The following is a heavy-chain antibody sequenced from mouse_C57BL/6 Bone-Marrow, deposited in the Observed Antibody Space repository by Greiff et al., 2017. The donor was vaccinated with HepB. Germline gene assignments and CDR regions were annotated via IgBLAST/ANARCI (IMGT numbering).Heavy chain of an antibody. Sequence: VHLVESGAELVKPGASVKVSCKASGYTFTEDTIHWVKQRSGQGLEWIGWFYPGGGSIKYNEKFKDKATLPADKSSSTVYMELSRLTSEDSAVYFCAVHVSPLYFYVSSYVEWYFDVWGTGTTVTASS. CDR2: FYPGGGSI. V-gene: IGHV1-62-2*01. J-gene: IGHJ1*03. CDR3: AVHVSPLYFYVSSYVEWYFDV. CDR1: GYTFTEDT. D-gene: IGHD1-1*01.